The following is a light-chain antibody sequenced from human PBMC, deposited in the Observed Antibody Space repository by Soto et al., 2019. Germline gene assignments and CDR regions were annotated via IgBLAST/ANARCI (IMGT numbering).Light chain of an antibody. V-gene: IGKV3-11*01. J-gene: IGKJ5*01. CDR1: QSFRGL. CDR3: QQRHMWPIT. CDR2: DAY. Sequence: EVVLRQSRVTLYLSPGERATLSCRASQSFRGLLAWYQQKPGQAPRLLIYDAYNRATGIPPRFSGSGSGTDFTLTISSLEPEDSAVYYCQQRHMWPITVGQGTRLEIK.